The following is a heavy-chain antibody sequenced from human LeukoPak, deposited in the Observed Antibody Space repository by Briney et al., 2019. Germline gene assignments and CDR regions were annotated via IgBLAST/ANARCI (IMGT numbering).Heavy chain of an antibody. D-gene: IGHD6-13*01. CDR3: ARARSSSSLRMYAFDI. Sequence: GGSLRLSCAASGFTFSIYTMNWVRQAPGKGLEWVSSISSSSRYIYYADSVKGRFTISRDNAKNSLYLQMNSLRAEDTAVYYCARARSSSSLRMYAFDIWGQGTMVTVSS. J-gene: IGHJ3*02. CDR2: ISSSSRYI. CDR1: GFTFSIYT. V-gene: IGHV3-21*01.